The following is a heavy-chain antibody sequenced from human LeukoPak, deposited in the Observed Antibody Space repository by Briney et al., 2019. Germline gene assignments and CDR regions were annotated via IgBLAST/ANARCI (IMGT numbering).Heavy chain of an antibody. CDR1: GFTFSSYA. D-gene: IGHD2-21*02. J-gene: IGHJ3*02. Sequence: GGSLRLSCAASGFTFSSYAMHWVRQAPGKGLEWVAVISYDGSNKYYADSVKGRFTISRDNSKNTLYLQMNSLRAEVTAVYYCARGKHIVVVTAIRRRDAFDIWGQGTMVTVSS. CDR2: ISYDGSNK. V-gene: IGHV3-30-3*01. CDR3: ARGKHIVVVTAIRRRDAFDI.